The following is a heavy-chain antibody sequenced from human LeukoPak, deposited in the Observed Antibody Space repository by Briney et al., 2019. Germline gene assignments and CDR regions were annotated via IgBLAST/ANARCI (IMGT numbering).Heavy chain of an antibody. CDR1: GGSISSGGYS. CDR2: IYYSGST. V-gene: IGHV4-30-4*07. J-gene: IGHJ2*01. CDR3: ARVAKGYWYFDL. Sequence: SETLSLTCAVSGGSISSGGYSWSWIRQPPGKGLEWIGYIYYSGSTYYNPSLKSRVTISLDTSKNQSSLKLSSVTAADTAVYYCARVAKGYWYFDLWGRGTLLTVSS.